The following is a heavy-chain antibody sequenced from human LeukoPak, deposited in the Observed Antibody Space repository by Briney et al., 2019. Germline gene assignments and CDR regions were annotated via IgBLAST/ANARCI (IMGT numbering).Heavy chain of an antibody. CDR2: INHSGST. D-gene: IGHD3-22*01. Sequence: PSETLSLTCAVYGGSFSGYYWSWIRQPPGKGLKWIGEINHSGSTNDHPSLKSRVTISVDTSNNQCSLKLSSVTAAHTPVSYCANSKGYCLLDIWGPGTMVTVS. CDR1: GGSFSGYY. V-gene: IGHV4-34*01. CDR3: ANSKGYCLLDI. J-gene: IGHJ3*02.